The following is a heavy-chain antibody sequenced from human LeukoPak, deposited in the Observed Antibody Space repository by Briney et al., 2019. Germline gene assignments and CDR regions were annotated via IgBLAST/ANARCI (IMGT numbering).Heavy chain of an antibody. J-gene: IGHJ4*02. Sequence: GGSLRLSCAASGFTFSSYAMHWVRQAPGKGLEWVAVISYDGSNKYYADSVNGRFTISRDNSKNTLYLQMNSLRAEDTAVYYCASGYDSSGYYNDYWGQGTLVTVSS. CDR2: ISYDGSNK. CDR3: ASGYDSSGYYNDY. V-gene: IGHV3-30-3*01. CDR1: GFTFSSYA. D-gene: IGHD3-22*01.